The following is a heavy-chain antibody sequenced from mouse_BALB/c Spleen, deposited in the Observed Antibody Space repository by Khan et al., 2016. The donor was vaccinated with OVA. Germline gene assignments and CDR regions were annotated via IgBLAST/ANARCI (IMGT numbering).Heavy chain of an antibody. J-gene: IGHJ3*01. CDR2: VSSLAYNF. CDR3: ARGGKGGFAY. V-gene: IGHV5-15*02. CDR1: GFTFSDYG. Sequence: EVKLEESGGGLVQPGGSRKLSCAASGFTFSDYGMAWVRQAPGKGPEWVAFVSSLAYNFYYADTVTGRFPISRENAKNTLYLEMSSLRSEDTAMYYCARGGKGGFAYWGQGTLVTVSA.